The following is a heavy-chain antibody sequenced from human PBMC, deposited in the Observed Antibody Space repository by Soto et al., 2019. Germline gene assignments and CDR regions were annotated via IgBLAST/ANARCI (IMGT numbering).Heavy chain of an antibody. Sequence: QVQLVQSGAEVKKPGASVKVSCKASGYTFTGYYMHWVRQAPGQGLEWMGWINPNSGGTNYAQKFQGWVTMTRDTSISTAYMELSRLRSDDTAVYYCSRTYCSGGSCYDYWGQGTLVTVSS. D-gene: IGHD2-15*01. J-gene: IGHJ4*02. V-gene: IGHV1-2*04. CDR3: SRTYCSGGSCYDY. CDR2: INPNSGGT. CDR1: GYTFTGYY.